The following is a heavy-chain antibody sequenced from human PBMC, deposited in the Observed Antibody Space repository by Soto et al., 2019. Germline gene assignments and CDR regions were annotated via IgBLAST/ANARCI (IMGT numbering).Heavy chain of an antibody. CDR2: INSDGSST. V-gene: IGHV3-74*01. CDR3: ARGGYSSSWYEY. D-gene: IGHD6-13*01. Sequence: EVQLVESGGGLVQPGGSLRLSCAASGFTFSSYWMHWVRQAPGKGLVWVSRINSDGSSTSYADSVKGRFTISSNNAKNTLYLQMNSLRAEDTAVYYCARGGYSSSWYEYWGQGTLVTVSS. CDR1: GFTFSSYW. J-gene: IGHJ4*02.